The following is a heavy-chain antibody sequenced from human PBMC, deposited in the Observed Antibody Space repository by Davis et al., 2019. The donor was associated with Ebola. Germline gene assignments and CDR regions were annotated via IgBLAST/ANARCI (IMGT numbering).Heavy chain of an antibody. V-gene: IGHV3-30-3*01. CDR3: AKATAKYYYYGMDV. Sequence: GESLKISCAASGFTFSNFAMHWVRQAPGKGLEWVAVISYDGSDESYTDSVKGRFTISRDNSKNTLYLQMNSLRAEDTAVYYCAKATAKYYYYGMDVWGQGTTVTVSS. CDR2: ISYDGSDE. D-gene: IGHD5-18*01. J-gene: IGHJ6*02. CDR1: GFTFSNFA.